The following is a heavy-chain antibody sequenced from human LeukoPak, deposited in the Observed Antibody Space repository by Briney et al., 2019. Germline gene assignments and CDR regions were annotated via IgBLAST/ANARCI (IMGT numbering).Heavy chain of an antibody. CDR3: ARVVTIFGVVIKFFDY. CDR2: ISYDGSNK. CDR1: GFTFSSYA. D-gene: IGHD3-3*01. V-gene: IGHV3-30-3*01. Sequence: GGSLRLSCAASGFTFSSYAMHWVRQAPGKGLEWVAVISYDGSNKYYADSVKGRFTISRDNAKNSLYLQMNSLRAEDTAVYYCARVVTIFGVVIKFFDYWGQGTLVTVSS. J-gene: IGHJ4*02.